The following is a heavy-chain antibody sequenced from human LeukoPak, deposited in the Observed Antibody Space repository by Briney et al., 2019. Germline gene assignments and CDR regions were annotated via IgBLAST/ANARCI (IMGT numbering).Heavy chain of an antibody. J-gene: IGHJ4*02. CDR1: GGSISNGSYY. CDR3: ARGPFGIVVVTMFDY. D-gene: IGHD3-22*01. Sequence: PSETLSLTCTVSGGSISNGSYYWSWIRQPAGKGLEWIGRVYTSGSTNYNPSLKSRVTISVDTSKNQFSLNLSSVTAADTAVYYCARGPFGIVVVTMFDYWGQGTLVTVSS. V-gene: IGHV4-61*02. CDR2: VYTSGST.